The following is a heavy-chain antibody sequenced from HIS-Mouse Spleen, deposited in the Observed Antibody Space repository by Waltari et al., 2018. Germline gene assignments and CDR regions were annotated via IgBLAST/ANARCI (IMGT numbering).Heavy chain of an antibody. CDR2: SSGSGGST. J-gene: IGHJ4*02. Sequence: GGLVQPGGSLRLSCAASGFTFSSYAMSWVRQAPGKGLEWVSASSGSGGSTYYADSVKGRFTISRDNSKNTLYLQMNSLRAEDTAVYYCAKRPFGITIFGVVTPYFDYWGQGTLVTVSS. CDR3: AKRPFGITIFGVVTPYFDY. V-gene: IGHV3-23*01. CDR1: GFTFSSYA. D-gene: IGHD3-3*01.